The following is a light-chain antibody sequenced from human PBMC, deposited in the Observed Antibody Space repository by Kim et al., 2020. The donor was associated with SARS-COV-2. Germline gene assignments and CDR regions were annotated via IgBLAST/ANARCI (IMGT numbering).Light chain of an antibody. CDR1: QSVLYSSNNKNY. V-gene: IGKV4-1*01. CDR3: QQYYSTPPM. J-gene: IGKJ1*01. CDR2: WAS. Sequence: DIVMTQSPDSLAVSLGERATINCKSSQSVLYSSNNKNYLAWYQQKPGQPPKLLIYWASTRESGVPDRFSGSGSGTDFTLTISSLQAEDVAMYYCQQYYSTPPMFGQGTKVDIK.